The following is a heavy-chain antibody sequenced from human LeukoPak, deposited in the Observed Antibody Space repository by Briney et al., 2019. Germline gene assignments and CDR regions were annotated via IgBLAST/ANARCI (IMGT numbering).Heavy chain of an antibody. D-gene: IGHD3-3*01. J-gene: IGHJ4*02. Sequence: GSLRLSCAASGFTFSDYYMSWIRQPAGKGLEWIGRIYTSGSTNYNPSLKSRVTMSVDTSKNQFSLKLSSVTAADTAVYYCARGYDGVDYWGQGTLVTVSS. CDR3: ARGYDGVDY. CDR1: GFTFSDYY. V-gene: IGHV4-59*10. CDR2: IYTSGST.